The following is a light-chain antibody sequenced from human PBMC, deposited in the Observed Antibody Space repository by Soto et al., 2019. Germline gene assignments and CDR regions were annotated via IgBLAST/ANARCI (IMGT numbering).Light chain of an antibody. J-gene: IGLJ1*01. CDR2: GNT. CDR1: SSNIGAGCE. CDR3: QSYDSSLSASYV. V-gene: IGLV1-40*01. Sequence: QSVLTQPPSVSGAPGQRVTISCTGCSSNIGAGCEVHWYQHLPGKAPKLLIYGNTNRPSGVPDRFSGSKSGTSASLAITGLQXEDEADHYCQSYDSSLSASYVFGGGTKVTVL.